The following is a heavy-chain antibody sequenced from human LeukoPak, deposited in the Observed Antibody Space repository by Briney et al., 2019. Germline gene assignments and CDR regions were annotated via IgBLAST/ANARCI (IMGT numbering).Heavy chain of an antibody. Sequence: GGSLRLSCAASGFTFSSYAIYWVRQAPGKGLEWVSGIGSGGSTHYADSVKGRFTISRDNSKNTVYLQMNSLRAEDTAVYYCAKTTTGYSSGRFPGWPVDYWGQGTLVTVSS. CDR1: GFTFSSYA. CDR3: AKTTTGYSSGRFPGWPVDY. D-gene: IGHD6-19*01. V-gene: IGHV3-23*01. J-gene: IGHJ4*02. CDR2: IGSGGST.